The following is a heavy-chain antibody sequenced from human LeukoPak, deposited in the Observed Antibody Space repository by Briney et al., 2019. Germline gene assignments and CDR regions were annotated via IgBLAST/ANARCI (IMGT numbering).Heavy chain of an antibody. J-gene: IGHJ5*02. CDR1: GYTFTSYY. V-gene: IGHV1-46*01. Sequence: GASVKFSCKASGYTFTSYYMHWVRQAPGQGLEWMGIINPSGVSTSYAQKFQGRVTMTRDMSTSTDYMELSSLRSEDTAVYYCARDNSVEDTAWWFDPWGQGTLVTVYS. CDR2: INPSGVST. D-gene: IGHD4-23*01. CDR3: ARDNSVEDTAWWFDP.